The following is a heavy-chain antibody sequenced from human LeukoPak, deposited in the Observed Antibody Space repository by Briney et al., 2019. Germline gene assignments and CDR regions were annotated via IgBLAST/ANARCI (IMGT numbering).Heavy chain of an antibody. CDR3: ARNLRYGSGSYFGY. D-gene: IGHD3-10*01. Sequence: SETLSLTCTVSGGSISSYYWSWIRQPPGKGLEWIGEINHSGSTNYNPSLKSRVTISVDTSKNQFSLKLSSVTAADTAVYYCARNLRYGSGSYFGYWGQGTLVTVSS. J-gene: IGHJ4*02. V-gene: IGHV4-34*01. CDR1: GGSISSYY. CDR2: INHSGST.